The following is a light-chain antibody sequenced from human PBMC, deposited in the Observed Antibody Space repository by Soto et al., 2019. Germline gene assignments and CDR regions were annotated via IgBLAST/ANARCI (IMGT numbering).Light chain of an antibody. CDR2: GAS. CDR1: QSVSSS. J-gene: IGKJ4*01. Sequence: EIVMTQSPATLSVSPGERATLSCRASQSVSSSIAWYQQKPGQAPRLLIYGASTRATGIPARFSGSGSGTEFTLTISSLQSEDFAVYYCQQYNNWRTFGGGTKVDIK. CDR3: QQYNNWRT. V-gene: IGKV3-15*01.